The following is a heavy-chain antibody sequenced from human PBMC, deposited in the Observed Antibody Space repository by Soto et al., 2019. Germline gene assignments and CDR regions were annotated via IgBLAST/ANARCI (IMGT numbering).Heavy chain of an antibody. J-gene: IGHJ5*02. CDR3: ASAWELLRMGWFDP. CDR2: IYYSGST. V-gene: IGHV4-39*01. CDR1: GGSISSSSYY. Sequence: KPSETLSLTCTVSGGSISSSSYYWGWIRQPPGKGLEWIGSIYYSGSTYYNPSLKSRVTISVDTSKNQFSLKLSSVTAADTAVYYCASAWELLRMGWFDPWGQGTLVTVSS. D-gene: IGHD1-26*01.